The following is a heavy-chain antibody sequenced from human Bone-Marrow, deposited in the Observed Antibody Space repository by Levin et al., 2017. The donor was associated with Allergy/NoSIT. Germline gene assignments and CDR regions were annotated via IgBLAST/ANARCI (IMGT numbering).Heavy chain of an antibody. CDR1: GFTLSDYY. CDR3: VRSGSYLGFEY. D-gene: IGHD1-26*01. CDR2: TRNRGNGYST. V-gene: IGHV3-72*01. J-gene: IGHJ4*02. Sequence: GGSLRLSCAASGFTLSDYYMDWVRQAPGKGLEWVGRTRNRGNGYSTEFAASVKGRFTISRDDSKNSLFLQMNSLSTEDTAVYYCVRSGSYLGFEYWGQGTLVSVSS.